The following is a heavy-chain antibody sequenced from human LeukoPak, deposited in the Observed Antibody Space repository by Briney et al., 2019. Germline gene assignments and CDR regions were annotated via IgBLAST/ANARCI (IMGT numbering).Heavy chain of an antibody. CDR2: IYYSGST. J-gene: IGHJ3*02. V-gene: IGHV4-59*08. Sequence: SETLSLTCTVSSGSISSYYWSWLRQPPGKGLEWIGYIYYSGSTNYNPSLKSRVTISVDTSKNQFSLKLSSVTAADTAVYYCARHSNCGGDCYLPRNAFDIWGQGTMVTVSS. CDR1: SGSISSYY. D-gene: IGHD2-21*02. CDR3: ARHSNCGGDCYLPRNAFDI.